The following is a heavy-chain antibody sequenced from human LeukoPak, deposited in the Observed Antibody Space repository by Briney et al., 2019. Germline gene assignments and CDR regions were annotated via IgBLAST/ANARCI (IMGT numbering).Heavy chain of an antibody. CDR2: IYPGDSDT. CDR3: ARVRLGDSSPQYFDY. D-gene: IGHD3-22*01. CDR1: GYSSTSYW. V-gene: IGHV5-51*01. J-gene: IGHJ4*02. Sequence: GESLKISCKGSGYSSTSYWIGWVRQMPGKGLEWMGIIYPGDSDTRYSPSFQGQVTISADKSISTAYLQWSSLKASDTAMYYCARVRLGDSSPQYFDYWGQGTLVTVSS.